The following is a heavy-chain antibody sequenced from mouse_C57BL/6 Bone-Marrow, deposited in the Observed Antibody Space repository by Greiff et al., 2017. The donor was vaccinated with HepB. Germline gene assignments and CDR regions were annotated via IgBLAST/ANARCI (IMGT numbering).Heavy chain of an antibody. CDR1: GYTFTDYY. Sequence: EVQLQQSGPVLVKPGASVKMSCKASGYTFTDYYMNWVKQSHGKSLEWIGVINPYNGGTSYNQKFKGKATLTVDKSSSTAYMELNSLTSEDSAVYYCANYGSPWFAYWGQGTLVTVSA. CDR2: INPYNGGT. CDR3: ANYGSPWFAY. V-gene: IGHV1-19*01. J-gene: IGHJ3*01. D-gene: IGHD1-1*01.